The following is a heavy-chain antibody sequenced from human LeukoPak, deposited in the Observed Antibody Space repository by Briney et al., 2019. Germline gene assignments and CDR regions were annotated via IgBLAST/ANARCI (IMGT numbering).Heavy chain of an antibody. Sequence: GGSLRLSCEASGFTFNNYWMTWVRQAPGRGPEWVANINQDGSEVSYVDSVKGRFTISRDNARNSLYLQMSSLRGEDTAVYYCTNRAGLPTTKPWCFDHWGQGTLVTVSS. D-gene: IGHD1-1*01. J-gene: IGHJ4*02. CDR1: GFTFNNYW. V-gene: IGHV3-7*01. CDR3: TNRAGLPTTKPWCFDH. CDR2: INQDGSEV.